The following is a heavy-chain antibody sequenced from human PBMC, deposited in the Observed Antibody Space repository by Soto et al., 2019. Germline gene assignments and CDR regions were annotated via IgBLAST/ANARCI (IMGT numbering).Heavy chain of an antibody. CDR2: IRSSSSSI. CDR1: GFAFSIYT. V-gene: IGHV3-48*02. J-gene: IGHJ4*02. CDR3: ARGRGDFDKSYFDS. D-gene: IGHD4-17*01. Sequence: EVHLVESGGGLVQPGGSLRLSCTASGFAFSIYTMNWVRQAPGKGLEWLSYIRSSSSSIDYADSVKGRFTISRDNAKNSLFLHMNSLRDEDTAVYYFARGRGDFDKSYFDSWGQGALVTVSS.